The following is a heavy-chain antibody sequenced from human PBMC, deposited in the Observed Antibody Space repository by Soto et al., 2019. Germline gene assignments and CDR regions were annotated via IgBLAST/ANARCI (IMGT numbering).Heavy chain of an antibody. V-gene: IGHV2-5*02. J-gene: IGHJ4*02. CDR2: VYWDDDK. Sequence: QITLKESGPTLVKPTQTLTLTCSTSGFSLIDSGVAVGWIRQPPGKALDWLALVYWDDDKRYSPSLRTRLTITRHTSKNQVVLTMTNIDPVDTATYYCVHTYADHAGYYFDFWGQGTLVTVSS. CDR1: GFSLIDSGVA. CDR3: VHTYADHAGYYFDF.